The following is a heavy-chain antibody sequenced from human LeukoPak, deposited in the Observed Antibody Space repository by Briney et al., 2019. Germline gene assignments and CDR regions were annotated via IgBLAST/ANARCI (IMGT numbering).Heavy chain of an antibody. CDR3: AKGPPLRDYGMGV. Sequence: GGSLRLSCAASGFTFDDYAMHWVRQPPGKGLEWVSGISWNSGNIGYAGSVKGRFTISRDNAKNSLYLQMNSLRAEDTALYYCAKGPPLRDYGMGVWGQGTTVTVSS. V-gene: IGHV3-9*01. D-gene: IGHD2-21*02. J-gene: IGHJ6*02. CDR1: GFTFDDYA. CDR2: ISWNSGNI.